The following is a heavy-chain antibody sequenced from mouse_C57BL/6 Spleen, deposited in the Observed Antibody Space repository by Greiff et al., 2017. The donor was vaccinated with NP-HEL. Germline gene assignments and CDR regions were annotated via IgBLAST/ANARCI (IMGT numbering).Heavy chain of an antibody. CDR1: GYTFTSYW. V-gene: IGHV1-64*01. D-gene: IGHD1-2*01. J-gene: IGHJ2*01. CDR3: ARSAARAYYFDY. CDR2: IHPNSGST. Sequence: QVQLQQPGAELVKPGASVKLSCKASGYTFTSYWMHWVKQRPGQGLEWIGMIHPNSGSTNYNEKFKSKATLTVDKSSSTAYMQLSSLTSEDSAVYYCARSAARAYYFDYWGQGTTRTVSS.